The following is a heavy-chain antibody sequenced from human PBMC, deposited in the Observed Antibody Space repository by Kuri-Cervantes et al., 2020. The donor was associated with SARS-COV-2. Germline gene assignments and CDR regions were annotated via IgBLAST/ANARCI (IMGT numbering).Heavy chain of an antibody. J-gene: IGHJ6*03. CDR1: GFLFSASA. V-gene: IGHV3-73*01. D-gene: IGHD4-17*01. CDR3: ASLTTVTQGGYYYYYMDV. CDR2: IRGKANNYAT. Sequence: GESLKISCEVSGFLFSASAIHWVRQASGKGLEWVGRIRGKANNYATAYVASVKGRFTISRDDSKNMAYLQMNSLKTEDTALYYCASLTTVTQGGYYYYYMDVWGKGTTVTVSS.